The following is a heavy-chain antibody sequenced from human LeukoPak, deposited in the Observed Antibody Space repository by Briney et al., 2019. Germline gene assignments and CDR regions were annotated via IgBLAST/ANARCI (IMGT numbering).Heavy chain of an antibody. CDR1: GGSISSGSYY. Sequence: SETLSLTRTVSGGSISSGSYYWSWIRQPAGKGLEWIGRIYTSGSTNYNPSLKSRVTISVDTSKNQFSLKLSSVTAADTAVYYCARGVSGYSYGGRLDYYYMDVWGKGTTVTVSS. V-gene: IGHV4-61*02. J-gene: IGHJ6*03. D-gene: IGHD5-18*01. CDR2: IYTSGST. CDR3: ARGVSGYSYGGRLDYYYMDV.